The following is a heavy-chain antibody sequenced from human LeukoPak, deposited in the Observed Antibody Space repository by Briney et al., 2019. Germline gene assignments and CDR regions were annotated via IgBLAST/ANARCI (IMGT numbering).Heavy chain of an antibody. CDR3: TTANR. Sequence: PGGSLRLSCAASGFTFSSYSMTWVRQAPGKGLEWVSYISSSSSTIYYADSVKGRFTISRDNAKNSLYLQMNSLKTEDTAVYYCTTANRWGQGTLVTVSS. CDR2: ISSSSSTI. J-gene: IGHJ4*02. CDR1: GFTFSSYS. D-gene: IGHD1-14*01. V-gene: IGHV3-48*01.